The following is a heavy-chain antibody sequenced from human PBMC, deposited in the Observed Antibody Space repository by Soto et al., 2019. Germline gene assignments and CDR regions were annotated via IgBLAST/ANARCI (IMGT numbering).Heavy chain of an antibody. CDR3: ARAPVFRFLEWLGSFDY. D-gene: IGHD3-3*01. V-gene: IGHV3-33*01. J-gene: IGHJ4*02. CDR1: GFIFSTYG. CDR2: IWYDGSNK. Sequence: GGSLRLSCAASGFIFSTYGMHWVRQAPGKGLEWVAVIWYDGSNKYYADSVKGRFTISRDNSKNTLYLQMNSLRAEDTAVYYCARAPVFRFLEWLGSFDYWGQGTLVTVSS.